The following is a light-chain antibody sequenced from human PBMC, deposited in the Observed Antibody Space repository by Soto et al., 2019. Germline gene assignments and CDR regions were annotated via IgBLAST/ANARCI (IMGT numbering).Light chain of an antibody. J-gene: IGKJ3*01. V-gene: IGKV3-20*01. CDR1: QSVNTKY. CDR2: GVS. CDR3: QQFGTSSLVT. Sequence: ENVLTQSPGPLFLSPGERATLSCSASQSVNTKYLAWYQQKPGQAPRLLISGVSSRATGIPDRFSGSGSGTDFILTISRVEPEDFAVYYCQQFGTSSLVTFGPGTKVDI.